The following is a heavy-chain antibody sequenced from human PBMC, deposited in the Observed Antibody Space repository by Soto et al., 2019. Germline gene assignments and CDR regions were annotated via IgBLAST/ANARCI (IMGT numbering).Heavy chain of an antibody. CDR2: INPNSGGT. Sequence: SVKVSCKASGYTFTGYFMHWVRQAPGQGLEWMGWINPNSGGTNYAQKFQGWVTMTRDTSISTAYMELSRLRSDDTAVYYCARDRMTTMTQKSRDYYYGMDVRGQGTTVTVSS. D-gene: IGHD4-17*01. CDR1: GYTFTGYF. J-gene: IGHJ6*02. V-gene: IGHV1-2*04. CDR3: ARDRMTTMTQKSRDYYYGMDV.